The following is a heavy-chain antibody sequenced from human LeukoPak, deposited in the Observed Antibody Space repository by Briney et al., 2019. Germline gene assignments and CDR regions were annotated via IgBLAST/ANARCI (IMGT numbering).Heavy chain of an antibody. J-gene: IGHJ4*02. D-gene: IGHD3-16*01. CDR2: ISSSSSYI. Sequence: PGGSLRLSCAASGFTFSSYSMNWVRQAPGKGLEWVSSISSSSSYIYHADSVKGRFTISRDNAKNSLYLQMNSLRAEDTAVYYCAKVGDNWDFDYWGQGTLVSVSS. CDR1: GFTFSSYS. V-gene: IGHV3-21*01. CDR3: AKVGDNWDFDY.